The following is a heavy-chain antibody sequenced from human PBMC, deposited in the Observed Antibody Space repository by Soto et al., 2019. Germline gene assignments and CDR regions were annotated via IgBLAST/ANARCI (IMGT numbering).Heavy chain of an antibody. CDR3: VCIGMIPPAVKGTAV. V-gene: IGHV5-51*01. D-gene: IGHD2-2*01. J-gene: IGHJ6*03. CDR2: IYPGDSDT. Sequence: PGESLKISCKGSGYSFTSYWIGWVRQMPGKGLYWMGIIYPGDSDTRYSPSLQGQVTISADKSISTAYLQSSSLKASATAMYYCVCIGMIPPAVKGTAVWGTRSMV. CDR1: GYSFTSYW.